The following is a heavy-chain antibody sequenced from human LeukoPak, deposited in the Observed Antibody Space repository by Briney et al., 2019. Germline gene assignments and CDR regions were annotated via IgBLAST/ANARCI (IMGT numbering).Heavy chain of an antibody. Sequence: PGGSLRLSCAASEFTFSSYSMNWVRQAPGKGLEWLSYITGSGSGIKYADSVKGRFTISRDNARNSVYLQMNSLRAEDTAVYYCARLLWFGELSSYYGMDVWGQGTTVTVSS. CDR3: ARLLWFGELSSYYGMDV. V-gene: IGHV3-48*04. D-gene: IGHD3-10*01. CDR1: EFTFSSYS. J-gene: IGHJ6*02. CDR2: ITGSGSGI.